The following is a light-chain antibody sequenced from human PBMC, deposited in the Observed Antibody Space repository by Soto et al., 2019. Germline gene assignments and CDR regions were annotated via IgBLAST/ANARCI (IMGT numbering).Light chain of an antibody. Sequence: EIVMTQSPATLSVSPGERATLSCRASQSISSNLAWYQQKPGQAPRLLIYDASIRATGIPVRFSGSGSGTEFTLSINSLQSEDFAIYYCQHYNHWPPFTFGQGTKLEI. CDR3: QHYNHWPPFT. V-gene: IGKV3-15*01. CDR1: QSISSN. J-gene: IGKJ2*01. CDR2: DAS.